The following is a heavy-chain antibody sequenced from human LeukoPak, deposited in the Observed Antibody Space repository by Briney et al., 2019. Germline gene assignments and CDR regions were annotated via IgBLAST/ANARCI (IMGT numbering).Heavy chain of an antibody. Sequence: GGSLRLSCAASGFTFSSYAMSWVRQAPGKGLEWVSAISGSGGSTYYADSVKGRFTISRDNSKNTLYLQMNSLRAEDTAVYYCARTPPYRQQLARGRSYYFDYWGQGTLVTVSS. CDR3: ARTPPYRQQLARGRSYYFDY. D-gene: IGHD6-13*01. CDR1: GFTFSSYA. V-gene: IGHV3-23*01. CDR2: ISGSGGST. J-gene: IGHJ4*02.